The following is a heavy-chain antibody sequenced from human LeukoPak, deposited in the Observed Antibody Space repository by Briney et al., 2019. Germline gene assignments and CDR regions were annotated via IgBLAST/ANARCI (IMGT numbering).Heavy chain of an antibody. V-gene: IGHV4-30-4*07. Sequence: SETLSLTCAVSGGSIGSGAYSWSWIRQPPGKRLEWIGYIYYSGSTYYNPSLKSRVTISLDTSKNQFSLKLSSVTAADTAVYYCARGVVAAAGRTFDFWGQGTLVTVSS. CDR1: GGSIGSGAYS. CDR3: ARGVVAAAGRTFDF. CDR2: IYYSGST. D-gene: IGHD6-13*01. J-gene: IGHJ4*02.